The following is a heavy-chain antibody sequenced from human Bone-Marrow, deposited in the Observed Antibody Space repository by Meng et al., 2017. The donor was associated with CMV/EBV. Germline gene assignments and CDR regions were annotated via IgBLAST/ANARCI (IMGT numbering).Heavy chain of an antibody. D-gene: IGHD3-10*02. CDR3: ARVVFGEVVPYDY. CDR1: GGSISSYY. J-gene: IGHJ4*02. CDR2: IYYSGST. V-gene: IGHV4-59*12. Sequence: SETLSLTCTVSGGSISSYYWSWIRQPPGKGLEWIGYIYYSGSTYYNPSLKSRVTISVDMSKNQFSLKLSSVTAADTAVYYCARVVFGEVVPYDYWGQGTLVTVSS.